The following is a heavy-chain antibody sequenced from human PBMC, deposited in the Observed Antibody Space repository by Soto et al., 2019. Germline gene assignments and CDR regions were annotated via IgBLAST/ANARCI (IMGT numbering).Heavy chain of an antibody. Sequence: GGSLRLSCAASGFTFSDYYMSWIRQAPGKGLEWVSYISSSGSTIYYADSVKGRFTISRDNAKNSLYLQMNSLRAEDTAVYYCARGPHPPFTYYDFWSGYPSTNYGMDVWGQGTTVTVSS. V-gene: IGHV3-11*01. CDR3: ARGPHPPFTYYDFWSGYPSTNYGMDV. CDR2: ISSSGSTI. D-gene: IGHD3-3*01. J-gene: IGHJ6*02. CDR1: GFTFSDYY.